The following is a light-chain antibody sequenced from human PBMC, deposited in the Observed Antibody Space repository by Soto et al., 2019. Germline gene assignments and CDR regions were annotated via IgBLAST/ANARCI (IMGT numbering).Light chain of an antibody. CDR2: EVN. J-gene: IGLJ2*01. Sequence: QSVLTQPPSASGSPGQSVTISCTGTSHDIGGYKYVSWYQQHPGKAPKLMIYEVNKRPSGVPDRFSGSKSGNTASLTVSGLQAEDEADYYCSSYAGSNKLIFGGGTKLTVL. V-gene: IGLV2-8*01. CDR1: SHDIGGYKY. CDR3: SSYAGSNKLI.